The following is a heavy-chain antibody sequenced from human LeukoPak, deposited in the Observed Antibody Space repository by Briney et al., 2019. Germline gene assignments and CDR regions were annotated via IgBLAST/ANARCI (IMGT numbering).Heavy chain of an antibody. CDR2: MNPNSGNT. CDR1: GYTFTSYD. J-gene: IGHJ5*02. V-gene: IGHV1-8*01. D-gene: IGHD6-13*01. Sequence: ASVKVSCKASGYTFTSYDINWVRQATGQGLEWMGWMNPNSGNTGYAQKFQGRVTMTRDTSISTAYMELSRLRSDDTAVYYCARAAAGRFDPWGQGTLDTVSS. CDR3: ARAAAGRFDP.